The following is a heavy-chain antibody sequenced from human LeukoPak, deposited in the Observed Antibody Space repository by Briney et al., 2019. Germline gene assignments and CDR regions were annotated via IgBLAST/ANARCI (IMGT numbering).Heavy chain of an antibody. J-gene: IGHJ4*02. D-gene: IGHD1-14*01. CDR1: GFTFSSYG. V-gene: IGHV3-33*01. Sequence: PGRSLRLSCAASGFTFSSYGMHWVRQAPGKGLEWVAIIWYDGSNKYYADSVKGRFTISKDNSKNTLYLQMNSLRAEDTAVYYCATDQHHLPDYWGQGTLVTVSS. CDR3: ATDQHHLPDY. CDR2: IWYDGSNK.